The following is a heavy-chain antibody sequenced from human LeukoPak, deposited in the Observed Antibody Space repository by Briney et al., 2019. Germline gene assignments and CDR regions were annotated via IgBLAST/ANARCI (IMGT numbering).Heavy chain of an antibody. CDR2: INHSGST. CDR3: ARLAEIRPSD. V-gene: IGHV4-34*01. J-gene: IGHJ4*02. D-gene: IGHD3-10*01. Sequence: PSETLSLTCAVYGGSFSGYYWSWIRQPPGKGLEWIGEINHSGSTNYNPSLKSRVTISVDTSKNQFSLKLSSVTAADTAVYYCARLAEIRPSDWGQGTLVTVSS. CDR1: GGSFSGYY.